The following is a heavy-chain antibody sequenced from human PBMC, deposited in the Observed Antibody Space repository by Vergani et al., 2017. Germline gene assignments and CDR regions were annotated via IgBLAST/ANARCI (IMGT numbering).Heavy chain of an antibody. CDR3: AKDIGGGNSGAAWGFDY. CDR1: GFTFSSYW. J-gene: IGHJ4*02. D-gene: IGHD4-23*01. CDR2: IKQDGSEK. V-gene: IGHV3-7*03. Sequence: EVQLVESGGGLVQPGGSLRLSCAASGFTFSSYWMSWVRQAPGKGLEWVANIKQDGSEKYYVDSVKGRFTISRDNAKNSLYLQMNSLRAEDTALYYCAKDIGGGNSGAAWGFDYWGQGTLVTVSS.